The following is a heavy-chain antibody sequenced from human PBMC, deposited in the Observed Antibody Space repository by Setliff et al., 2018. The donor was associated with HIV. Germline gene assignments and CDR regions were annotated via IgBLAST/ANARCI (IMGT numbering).Heavy chain of an antibody. Sequence: PGGSLRLSCAASGFTFSKYWMSWVRQAPGKGLESVASVNPDGSEASSVGSMKGRFTVSRDNAKNSLSLQMNSLRVEDTAVYYCARLWGLRPDVFDIWGQGTVVTVSS. CDR2: VNPDGSEA. CDR1: GFTFSKYW. J-gene: IGHJ3*02. D-gene: IGHD5-18*01. CDR3: ARLWGLRPDVFDI. V-gene: IGHV3-7*01.